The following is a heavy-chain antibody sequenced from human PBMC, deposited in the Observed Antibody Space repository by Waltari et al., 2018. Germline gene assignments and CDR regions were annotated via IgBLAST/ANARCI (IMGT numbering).Heavy chain of an antibody. V-gene: IGHV1-69*04. CDR3: AKSPQLTTANWFDT. D-gene: IGHD6-13*01. CDR2: VLHLLGIK. CDR1: GGTFSSNA. Sequence: QIQLIQSGAEVKEPGSSVKVPCKISGGTFSSNAFSWIRQAPGQGLEWMGGVLHLLGIKEYEQRFQDRVTITADEVTKTAYMDLNSLTADDTAVYYCAKSPQLTTANWFDTWGQGMLVTVSS. J-gene: IGHJ5*02.